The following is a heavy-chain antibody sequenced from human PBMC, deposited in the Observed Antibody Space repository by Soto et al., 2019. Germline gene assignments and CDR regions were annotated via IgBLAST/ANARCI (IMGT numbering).Heavy chain of an antibody. CDR1: GGTFSSYT. CDR2: IIPILGIA. CDR3: ARVGVTTVTGS. D-gene: IGHD4-4*01. J-gene: IGHJ4*02. Sequence: QVQLVQSGAEVQKPGSSVKVSCKASGGTFSSYTISWVRQAPGQGLEWMGRIIPILGIANYAQKFQGRVTITADKSTSTAYMQLSSLRSEDTAVYYCARVGVTTVTGSWGQGTLVTVSS. V-gene: IGHV1-69*02.